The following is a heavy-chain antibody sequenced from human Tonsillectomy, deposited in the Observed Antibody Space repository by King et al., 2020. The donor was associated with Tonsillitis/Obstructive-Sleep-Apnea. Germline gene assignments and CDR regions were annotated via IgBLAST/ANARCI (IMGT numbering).Heavy chain of an antibody. V-gene: IGHV4-4*02. D-gene: IGHD3-3*01. CDR1: GGSISSSNW. CDR3: AGDTVFWSGYPENWFDP. Sequence: QLQLQESGPGLVKPSGTLSLTCAVSGGSISSSNWWSWVRQPPGKGLEWIGEIYHSGSTNYNPSLKSRVTISVDKSKNQFSLKLSSVTAADTAVYYCAGDTVFWSGYPENWFDPWGQGTLVTVSS. CDR2: IYHSGST. J-gene: IGHJ5*02.